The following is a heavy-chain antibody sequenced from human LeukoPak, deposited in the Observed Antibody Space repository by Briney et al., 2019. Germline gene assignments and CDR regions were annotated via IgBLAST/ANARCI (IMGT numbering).Heavy chain of an antibody. Sequence: GGSLRLSCAASGFTFSAYSMNWVRQAPGKGLEWVSSITSSSTNIKYADSVKGRFTISRDNAENSLYLQMNSLRVEDTAVYYCASGGRFGAYWGQGTLVTVSS. CDR2: ITSSSTNI. CDR1: GFTFSAYS. D-gene: IGHD1-26*01. CDR3: ASGGRFGAY. J-gene: IGHJ4*02. V-gene: IGHV3-21*01.